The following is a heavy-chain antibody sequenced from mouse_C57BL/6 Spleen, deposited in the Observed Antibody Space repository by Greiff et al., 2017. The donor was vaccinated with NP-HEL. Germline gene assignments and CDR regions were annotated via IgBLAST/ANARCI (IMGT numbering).Heavy chain of an antibody. J-gene: IGHJ2*01. CDR2: ISYDGSN. V-gene: IGHV3-6*01. CDR3: ARWYYDYLFDY. CDR1: GYSITSGYY. Sequence: EVQLQQSGPGLVKPSQSLSLTCSVTGYSITSGYYWNWIRQFPGNKLEWMGYISYDGSNNYNPSLKNRITITRDTSKNQFFLKLNSVTTEDTATYYCARWYYDYLFDYWGQGTTLTVSS. D-gene: IGHD2-4*01.